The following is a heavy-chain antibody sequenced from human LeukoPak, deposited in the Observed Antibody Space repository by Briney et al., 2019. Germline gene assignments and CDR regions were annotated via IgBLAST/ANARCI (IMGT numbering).Heavy chain of an antibody. CDR3: ASLMTTVYYFDY. CDR2: ISSSSSTM. CDR1: GFTFTSHS. D-gene: IGHD4-17*01. V-gene: IGHV3-48*02. J-gene: IGHJ4*02. Sequence: GGSLRLSCAASGFTFTSHSMNWVRQAPGKGLEWISYISSSSSTMYYADSVKGRFTISRDNAKNSLYLQMSSLRDEGTAVYYCASLMTTVYYFDYWGQGTLVTVSS.